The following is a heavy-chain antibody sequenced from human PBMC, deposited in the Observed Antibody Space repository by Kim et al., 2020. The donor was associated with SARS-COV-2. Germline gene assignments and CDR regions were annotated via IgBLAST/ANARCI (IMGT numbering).Heavy chain of an antibody. CDR1: GGSISSGGYY. D-gene: IGHD3-16*01. CDR2: IYYSGST. CDR3: ARGREWGLRRYYFDY. V-gene: IGHV4-31*03. Sequence: SETLSLTCTVSGGSISSGGYYWSWIRQHPGKGLEWIGYIYYSGSTYYNPSLKSRVTISVDTSKNQFSLKLSSVTAADTAVYYCARGREWGLRRYYFDYWGQGTLVTVSS. J-gene: IGHJ4*02.